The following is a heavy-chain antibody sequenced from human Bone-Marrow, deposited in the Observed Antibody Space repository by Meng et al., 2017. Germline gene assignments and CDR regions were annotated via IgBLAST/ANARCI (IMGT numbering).Heavy chain of an antibody. V-gene: IGHV1-2*06. D-gene: IGHD3-10*01. CDR1: GYTFTGYY. J-gene: IGHJ5*02. CDR2: INPNSGGT. CDR3: ARLRPGSGSYYNDWFDP. Sequence: QVQLVQSGAEVKKPGASVKVSCKASGYTFTGYYMHWVRQAPGQGLEWMGRINPNSGGTNYAQKFQGRVTMTRDTSISTAYMELSRLRSDDTAVYYCARLRPGSGSYYNDWFDPWGQGTLVTVSS.